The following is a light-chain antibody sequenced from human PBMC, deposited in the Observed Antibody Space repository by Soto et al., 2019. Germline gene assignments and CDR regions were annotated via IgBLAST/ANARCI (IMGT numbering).Light chain of an antibody. CDR2: LNSDGSH. J-gene: IGLJ3*02. V-gene: IGLV4-69*01. CDR3: QTWGTGIVV. Sequence: QSVLTQSPSASASLGASVTVTCTLRSGHSSNAVAWHQQQPEKGPRYLMRLNSDGSHSKGDGIPDRFTGSSSGADRYLTISSLQSEDEADYYCQTWGTGIVVFGGGTQLTVL. CDR1: SGHSSNA.